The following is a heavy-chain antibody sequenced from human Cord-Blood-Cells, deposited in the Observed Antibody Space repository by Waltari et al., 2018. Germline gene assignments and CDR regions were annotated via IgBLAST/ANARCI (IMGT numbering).Heavy chain of an antibody. CDR2: ISSSGSTI. Sequence: QVQLVESGGGLVKHGGSLRLSCAASGVTFRDYCMIWIRQAPGKGLEWVSYISSSGSTIYYADSVKGRFTISRDNAKNSLYLQMNSLRAEDTAVYYCARSIAADAFDIWGQGTMVTVSS. J-gene: IGHJ3*02. CDR1: GVTFRDYC. CDR3: ARSIAADAFDI. V-gene: IGHV3-11*01. D-gene: IGHD6-13*01.